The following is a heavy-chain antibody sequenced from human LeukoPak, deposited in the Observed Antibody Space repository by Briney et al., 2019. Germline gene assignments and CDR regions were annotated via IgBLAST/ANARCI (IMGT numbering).Heavy chain of an antibody. J-gene: IGHJ6*02. CDR2: INPGDSDT. CDR3: ARRETHFGSDYGMDV. Sequence: GESLKISCKGSGYSFTNYWIVWVRQMPGHGLEWMGIINPGDSDTRKSPSFQDQVTISADKSISTAYLQWSSLKASDTAMYYCARRETHFGSDYGMDVWGQGTTVTVSS. CDR1: GYSFTNYW. V-gene: IGHV5-51*01. D-gene: IGHD3-10*01.